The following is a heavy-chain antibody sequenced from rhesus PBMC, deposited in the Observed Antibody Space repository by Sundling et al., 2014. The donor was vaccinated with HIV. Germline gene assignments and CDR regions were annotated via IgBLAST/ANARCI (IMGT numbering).Heavy chain of an antibody. CDR2: IYGSSGTT. V-gene: IGHV4-76*01. CDR3: ARRLLGSFDY. D-gene: IGHD3-34*01. CDR1: GASISGAYA. J-gene: IGHJ4*01. Sequence: QVQLQESGPGLVKPSETLSLTCGVSGASISGAYAWTWIRQSPGKGLEWIGNIYGSSGTTYYNPSLKNRVTISTDTSKNQFSLKLSSVTAADTAVYYCARRLLGSFDYWGQGVLVTVSS.